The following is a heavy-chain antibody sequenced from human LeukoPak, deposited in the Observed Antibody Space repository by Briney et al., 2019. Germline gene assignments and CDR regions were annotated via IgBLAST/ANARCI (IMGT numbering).Heavy chain of an antibody. CDR1: GFTFSSYA. CDR3: ARQGYSYGDFDY. CDR2: ISYDGSNK. D-gene: IGHD5-18*01. J-gene: IGHJ4*02. V-gene: IGHV3-30-3*01. Sequence: PGRSLRLSCAASGFTFSSYAMHWVRQAPGKGLEWVAVISYDGSNKYYADSVKGRFTISRDNSKNTLYLQMNSLRAGDTAVYYCARQGYSYGDFDYWGQGTLVTVSS.